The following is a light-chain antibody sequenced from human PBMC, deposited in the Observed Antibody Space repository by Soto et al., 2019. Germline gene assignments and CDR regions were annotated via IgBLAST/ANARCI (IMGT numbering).Light chain of an antibody. Sequence: EIVMTQSPATLSVSPGERATLSCRASQSVSSNLAWYQQKPGQDPRLLIYGASTRATGIPARFSGSGSGTEFTLPISSLQSGDFAVYYCQQYNNWPYTFGQGTKLEIK. CDR2: GAS. V-gene: IGKV3-15*01. CDR1: QSVSSN. CDR3: QQYNNWPYT. J-gene: IGKJ2*01.